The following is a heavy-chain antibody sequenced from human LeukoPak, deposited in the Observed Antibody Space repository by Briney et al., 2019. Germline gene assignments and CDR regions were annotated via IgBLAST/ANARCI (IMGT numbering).Heavy chain of an antibody. CDR1: GFSVNNNY. CDR2: IYSGGST. J-gene: IGHJ4*02. CDR3: ARGALDTAMANYFDY. Sequence: GGSLRLSCAASGFSVNNNYVDWVRQAPGKGLEWVSVIYSGGSTYYADSVKGRFTISRDNSKNTLYLQMNSLRAEDTAVYYCARGALDTAMANYFDYWGQGTLVTVSS. V-gene: IGHV3-53*01. D-gene: IGHD5-18*01.